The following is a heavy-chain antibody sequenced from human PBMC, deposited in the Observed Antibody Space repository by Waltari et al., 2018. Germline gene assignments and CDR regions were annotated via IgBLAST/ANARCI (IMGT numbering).Heavy chain of an antibody. CDR1: GGSICSYN. D-gene: IGHD3-9*01. CDR3: ARDGGTGYDILTGGYYYYMDV. Sequence: QVQLQESGSGLVKSSYTMSLTCTVSGGSICSYNLIWIRKPRGKGLEWIGSFHSDWSTNYNPSLKSRVTIAVDTSKNQFSLKLSYVTAADTAVYYCARDGGTGYDILTGGYYYYMDVWGKGTTVTISS. V-gene: IGHV4-59*01. CDR2: FHSDWST. J-gene: IGHJ6*03.